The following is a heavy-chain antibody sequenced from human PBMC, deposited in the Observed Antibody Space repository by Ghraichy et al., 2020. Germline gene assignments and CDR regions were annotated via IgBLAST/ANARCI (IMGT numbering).Heavy chain of an antibody. D-gene: IGHD2-2*01. CDR3: ARDYCSTTTCLDY. CDR1: GFIFSNYG. CDR2: IWYDGSKK. V-gene: IGHV3-33*01. J-gene: IGHJ4*02. Sequence: SCAASGFIFSNYGMHWVRQAPGKGLEWVALIWYDGSKKYYIDSVKGRFTIARDDSENMVYLQMNSLRAEDTAVYYCARDYCSTTTCLDYWGQGTLVTVSS.